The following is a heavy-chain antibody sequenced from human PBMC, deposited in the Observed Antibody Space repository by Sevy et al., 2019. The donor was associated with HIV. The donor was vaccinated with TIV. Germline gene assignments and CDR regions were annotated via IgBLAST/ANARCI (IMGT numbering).Heavy chain of an antibody. CDR1: GFSFSSYG. Sequence: GGSPRLSCAASGFSFSSYGMHWVRQAPGKGLEWMSYIQYDGSNKDYADSVKGRFTISRDNSKNKLYLQMNSLRVEDTAVFYCVKEGGGEGGDHWGQGTLVTVSS. J-gene: IGHJ4*02. CDR3: VKEGGGEGGDH. CDR2: IQYDGSNK. V-gene: IGHV3-30*02. D-gene: IGHD2-21*01.